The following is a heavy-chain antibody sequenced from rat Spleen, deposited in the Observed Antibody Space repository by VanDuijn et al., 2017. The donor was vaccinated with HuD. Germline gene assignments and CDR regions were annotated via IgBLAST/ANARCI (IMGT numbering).Heavy chain of an antibody. V-gene: IGHV5-25*01. Sequence: EVQLVESGGGLVQPGRSMRLSCSASGFTFEYYYMAWVRPAPTKGLEWVASISKGGANTYFRDSVKGRFTISRDDAKSTLYLQMDSLGSEDTATYYCVRHGAEGFAYWGQGTLVTVSS. CDR1: GFTFEYYY. CDR3: VRHGAEGFAY. D-gene: IGHD1-11*01. CDR2: ISKGGANT. J-gene: IGHJ3*01.